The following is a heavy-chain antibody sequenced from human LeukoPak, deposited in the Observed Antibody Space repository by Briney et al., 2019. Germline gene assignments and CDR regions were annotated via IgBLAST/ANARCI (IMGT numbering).Heavy chain of an antibody. CDR2: IYYSGSS. Sequence: PSETLSLTCTVSGGSISSTSYYWGWIRQPPGKGLEWIGNIYYSGSSYYNPSLKSRVTISVDTSKNQFSLRLNPVTAADTAVYYCARGPWGSSDYWGQGTLVTVSS. J-gene: IGHJ4*02. V-gene: IGHV4-39*07. CDR3: ARGPWGSSDY. CDR1: GGSISSTSYY. D-gene: IGHD7-27*01.